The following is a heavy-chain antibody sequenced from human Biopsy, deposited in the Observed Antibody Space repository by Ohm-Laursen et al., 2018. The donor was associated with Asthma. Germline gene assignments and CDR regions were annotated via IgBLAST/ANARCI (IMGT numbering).Heavy chain of an antibody. CDR3: ARDFTIGSGSPFHF. CDR2: ISSLSRYK. CDR1: GFDFSDYT. Sequence: SLRLSCAASGFDFSDYTMNWVRQAPGKGMEWVSSISSLSRYKYYSDSLRGRVTISRDNAKSSLHLQMSSLRAEDTAVYFCARDFTIGSGSPFHFWCPGTLVTVSS. V-gene: IGHV3-21*01. D-gene: IGHD3-10*01. J-gene: IGHJ4*01.